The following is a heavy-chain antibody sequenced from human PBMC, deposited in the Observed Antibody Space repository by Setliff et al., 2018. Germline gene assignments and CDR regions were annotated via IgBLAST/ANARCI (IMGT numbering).Heavy chain of an antibody. Sequence: GESLRLSCTTSGFTFFSYTMNWVRQAPGKGLEWVSAITDDGDTTHYAGSVKGRFTIDRDNTNSKLYLQMNSLRVEDTALYYCAKSSGSSSATNLEYLGPGTLVTVSS. J-gene: IGHJ4*02. D-gene: IGHD3-10*01. CDR2: ITDDGDTT. V-gene: IGHV3-23*01. CDR3: AKSSGSSSATNLEY. CDR1: GFTFFSYT.